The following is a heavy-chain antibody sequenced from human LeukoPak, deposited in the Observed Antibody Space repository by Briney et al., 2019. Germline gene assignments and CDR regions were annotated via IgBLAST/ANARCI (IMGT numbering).Heavy chain of an antibody. Sequence: GGSLRLSCVASGLTFSTYAMSWVRQAPGKGLEWVSGISGSGGSTPYADSVKGRFTISRDDSKNTLYLQMNSLRAEDTAVHYCAKDLEDTAMIRRPFDIWGQGTMVTVSS. D-gene: IGHD5-18*01. CDR2: ISGSGGST. CDR3: AKDLEDTAMIRRPFDI. V-gene: IGHV3-23*01. J-gene: IGHJ3*02. CDR1: GLTFSTYA.